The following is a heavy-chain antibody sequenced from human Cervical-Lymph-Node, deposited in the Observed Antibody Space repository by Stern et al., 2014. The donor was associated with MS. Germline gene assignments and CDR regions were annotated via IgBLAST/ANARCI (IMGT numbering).Heavy chain of an antibody. CDR1: GGSVRSPSHY. Sequence: VQLVESGPGLVEPSETLSLTCTVSGGSVRSPSHYWSWIRQPPGKGLEWIGYIYYHGATNYNPSLESRVTISVDTSKNQFSLRLSSVTAADTAVYYCARDGAIFARYGMDVWGQGTTVTVSS. V-gene: IGHV4-61*01. D-gene: IGHD3-3*01. J-gene: IGHJ6*02. CDR2: IYYHGAT. CDR3: ARDGAIFARYGMDV.